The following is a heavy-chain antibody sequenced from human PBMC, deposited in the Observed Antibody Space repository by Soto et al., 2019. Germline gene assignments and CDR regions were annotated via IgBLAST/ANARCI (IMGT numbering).Heavy chain of an antibody. D-gene: IGHD1-20*01. V-gene: IGHV5-51*01. CDR2: IYPGDSDT. Sequence: GECLKISCKGSGYRFSTYWIGWVRQMSGKGLEWMGIIYPGDSDTRYSPSFQGQVTISADKSISTAYLQWSSLKASDTAMYYCARITYYYGMDVWGQGTTVTVSS. CDR1: GYRFSTYW. CDR3: ARITYYYGMDV. J-gene: IGHJ6*02.